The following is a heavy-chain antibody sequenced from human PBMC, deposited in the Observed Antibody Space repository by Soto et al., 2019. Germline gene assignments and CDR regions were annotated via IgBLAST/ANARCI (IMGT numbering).Heavy chain of an antibody. V-gene: IGHV3-23*01. Sequence: GGSLRLSCAASGFTFSSYAMSWVRQAPGKGLEWLSAISGGGNTYYADSVRGRFTISRDNSKNTLYLQINSLRAEDTAVYYCAKDRKWATFGVLTQYGMDVWGQGTTVTAP. CDR2: ISGGGNT. D-gene: IGHD3-3*01. CDR3: AKDRKWATFGVLTQYGMDV. CDR1: GFTFSSYA. J-gene: IGHJ6*02.